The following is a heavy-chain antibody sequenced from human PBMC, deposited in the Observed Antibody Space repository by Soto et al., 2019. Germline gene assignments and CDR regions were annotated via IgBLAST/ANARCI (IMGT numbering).Heavy chain of an antibody. CDR3: ARVDIAVVPSTTFDY. D-gene: IGHD2-2*01. Sequence: QLQLQESGPGLVKPSETLSLTCTVSGGSISSIRYYWGWIRQPPGKGLEWIGSIKYSGHTFYNPSLKSRVTMSVDTSKNQFSLRLSSVTAAETAVYYCARVDIAVVPSTTFDYWGQGTLVTVSS. CDR1: GGSISSIRYY. CDR2: IKYSGHT. V-gene: IGHV4-39*01. J-gene: IGHJ4*02.